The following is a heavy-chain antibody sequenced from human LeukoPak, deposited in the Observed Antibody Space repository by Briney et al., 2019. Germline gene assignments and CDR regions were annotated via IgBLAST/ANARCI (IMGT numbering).Heavy chain of an antibody. Sequence: GGSLRLSCAASGFTFSSYGMHWVRQAPGKGLEWVAVIWYDGSNKYYADSVKGRFTISRDNSKNTLYLQMNSLRAEDTAVYYCARENMDTYYYYGMDVWGQGTTVTVSS. CDR3: ARENMDTYYYYGMDV. CDR1: GFTFSSYG. J-gene: IGHJ6*02. CDR2: IWYDGSNK. D-gene: IGHD2/OR15-2a*01. V-gene: IGHV3-33*01.